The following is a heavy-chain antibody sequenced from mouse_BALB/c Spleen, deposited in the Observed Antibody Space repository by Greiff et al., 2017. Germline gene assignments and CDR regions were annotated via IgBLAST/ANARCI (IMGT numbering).Heavy chain of an antibody. J-gene: IGHJ3*01. D-gene: IGHD2-3*01. V-gene: IGHV5-6-3*01. CDR1: GFTFSSYG. CDR2: INSNGGST. CDR3: ARGDGDWFAY. Sequence: EVQLVESGGGLVQPGGSLKLSCAASGFTFSSYGMSWVRQTPDKRLELVATINSNGGSTYYPDSVKGRFTISRDNAKNTLYLQMSSLKSEDTAMYYCARGDGDWFAYWGQGTLVTVSA.